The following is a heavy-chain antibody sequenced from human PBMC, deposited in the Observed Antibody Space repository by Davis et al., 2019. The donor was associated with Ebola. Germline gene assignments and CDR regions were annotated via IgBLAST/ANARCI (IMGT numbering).Heavy chain of an antibody. D-gene: IGHD2-15*01. V-gene: IGHV4-34*01. J-gene: IGHJ4*02. CDR1: GGSISSYY. CDR2: INHSGST. CDR3: ARGPGYYGFGY. Sequence: SETLSLTCAVSGGSISSYYWSWIRQPPGKGLEWIGEINHSGSTNYNPSLKSRVTISVDTSKNQFSLKLSSVTAADTAVYYCARGPGYYGFGYWGQGTLVTVSS.